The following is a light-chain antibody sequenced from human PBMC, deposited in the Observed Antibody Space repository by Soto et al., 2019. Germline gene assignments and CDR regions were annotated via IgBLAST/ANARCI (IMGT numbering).Light chain of an antibody. CDR3: GTCDSSLSAGR. J-gene: IGLJ2*01. Sequence: QSVLTQPPSVSAAPGQKVSISCSGSHSNIGNNYVSWYQQFPGAAPKLLIYDTRKRPSGIPDRFSASKSGTSATLVITGLQSGDEADYYCGTCDSSLSAGRFGGGTKLTVL. CDR2: DTR. CDR1: HSNIGNNY. V-gene: IGLV1-51*01.